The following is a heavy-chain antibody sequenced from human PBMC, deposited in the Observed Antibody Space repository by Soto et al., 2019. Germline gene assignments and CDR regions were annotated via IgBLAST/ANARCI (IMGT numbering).Heavy chain of an antibody. D-gene: IGHD6-13*01. V-gene: IGHV4-31*03. J-gene: IGHJ6*02. Sequence: PSETLSLTCTVSGGSISSGGYYWSWIRQHPGKGLEWIGYIYYSGSTYYNPSLKSRVTISVDTSKNQFSLKLSSVTAADTAVYYCARDPTAYSSSQGMGYYGMDVWGHGTTVTVSS. CDR1: GGSISSGGYY. CDR2: IYYSGST. CDR3: ARDPTAYSSSQGMGYYGMDV.